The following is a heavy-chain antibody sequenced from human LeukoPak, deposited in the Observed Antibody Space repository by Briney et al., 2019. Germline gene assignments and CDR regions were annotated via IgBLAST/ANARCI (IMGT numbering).Heavy chain of an antibody. CDR2: IYPSSGGT. CDR3: ARDLPFED. D-gene: IGHD2/OR15-2a*01. J-gene: IGHJ4*02. V-gene: IGHV1-2*06. Sequence: VASVKFSCKASGYTFTNYHMHWVRQAPGQGLEWMGRIYPSSGGTNYAQKFQGRITLTTDTSINTAYMELSRLRFDDTAVYYCARDLPFEDWGQGTLVTVSS. CDR1: GYTFTNYH.